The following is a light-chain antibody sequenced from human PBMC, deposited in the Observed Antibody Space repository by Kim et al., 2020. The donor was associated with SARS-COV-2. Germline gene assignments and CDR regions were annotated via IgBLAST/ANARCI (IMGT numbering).Light chain of an antibody. Sequence: AAVGDSVTITCRASQDIGKSLAWFQQRPGKAPKSLIYRASNLYSGVPSKFSGSGSGTDFTLTISSLQPEDFATYYCQLYRSYPFTFGGGTKGESK. CDR3: QLYRSYPFT. CDR2: RAS. V-gene: IGKV1-16*02. J-gene: IGKJ4*01. CDR1: QDIGKS.